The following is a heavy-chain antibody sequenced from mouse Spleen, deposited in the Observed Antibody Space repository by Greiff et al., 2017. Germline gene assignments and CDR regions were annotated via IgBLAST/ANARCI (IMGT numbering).Heavy chain of an antibody. J-gene: IGHJ2*01. CDR2: ISDGGSYT. V-gene: IGHV5-4*02. CDR1: GFTFSDYY. CDR3: ARGDYYGSSYPYYFDY. D-gene: IGHD1-1*01. Sequence: EVKLMESGGGLVKPGGSLKLSCAASGFTFSDYYMYWVRQTPDKRLEWVATISDGGSYTYYPDSVKGRFTISRDNAKNNLYLQMSSLKSEDTAMYYCARGDYYGSSYPYYFDYWGQGTTLTVSS.